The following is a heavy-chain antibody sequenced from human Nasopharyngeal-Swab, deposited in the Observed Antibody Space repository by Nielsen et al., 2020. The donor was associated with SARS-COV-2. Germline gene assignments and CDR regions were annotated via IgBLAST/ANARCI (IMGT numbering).Heavy chain of an antibody. CDR3: ARTDSGSYAAYFDY. CDR2: DGSSQ. CDR1: GFTLAYV. Sequence: GGSLRLSCTAPGFTLAYVMHWVRQAPGQGLEWVGVDGSSQQYADSVRGRFTISRDNSKNTLYLQMDSLRPEDTAVYYCARTDSGSYAAYFDYWGQGTQVTVSS. D-gene: IGHD1-26*01. V-gene: IGHV3-30-3*01. J-gene: IGHJ4*02.